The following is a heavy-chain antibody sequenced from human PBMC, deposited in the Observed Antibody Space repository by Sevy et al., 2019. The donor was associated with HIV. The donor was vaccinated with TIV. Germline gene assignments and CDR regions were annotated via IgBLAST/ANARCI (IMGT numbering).Heavy chain of an antibody. V-gene: IGHV3-53*01. D-gene: IGHD3-9*01. J-gene: IGHJ4*02. CDR2: ISAGIST. CDR3: TRDHCDHVAGSFYFVI. CDR1: GFSVRDNS. Sequence: GGSLRLSCAASGFSVRDNSMSWVRQAPGQGLEWVSVISAGISTSYAESVQGRFTISRDISGNMVYLQMNSLRPEDTAHYYGTRDHCDHVAGSFYFVIWGQGTLVTVSS.